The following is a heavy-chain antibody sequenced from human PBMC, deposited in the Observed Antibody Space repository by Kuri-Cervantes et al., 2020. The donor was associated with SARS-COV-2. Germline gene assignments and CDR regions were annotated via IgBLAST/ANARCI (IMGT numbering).Heavy chain of an antibody. V-gene: IGHV4-59*11. Sequence: GSLRLSCTVSGGSISGHYWSWIRQPPGKGLEWIGYIYYSGSTNYNPSLKSRVTISVDTSKNQFSLKLSSVTAADTAVYYCARGSNWGNVPLDYWGQGTLVTVSS. CDR3: ARGSNWGNVPLDY. CDR1: GGSISGHY. J-gene: IGHJ4*02. CDR2: IYYSGST. D-gene: IGHD7-27*01.